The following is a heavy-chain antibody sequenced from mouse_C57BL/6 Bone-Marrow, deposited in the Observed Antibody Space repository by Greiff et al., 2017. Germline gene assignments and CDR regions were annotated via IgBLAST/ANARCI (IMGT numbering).Heavy chain of an antibody. J-gene: IGHJ1*03. D-gene: IGHD1-1*01. Sequence: QVQLQQPGAELVKPGASVKLSCKASGYTFTSYWMHWVKQRPGRGLEWIGRIDPNSGGTKYNEKFTSKATLTVDKPSSTAYMQLSSLTSEDSAVYYCASEETYYCGSSYDGYFDVWGTGTTVTVSS. CDR2: IDPNSGGT. CDR3: ASEETYYCGSSYDGYFDV. V-gene: IGHV1-72*01. CDR1: GYTFTSYW.